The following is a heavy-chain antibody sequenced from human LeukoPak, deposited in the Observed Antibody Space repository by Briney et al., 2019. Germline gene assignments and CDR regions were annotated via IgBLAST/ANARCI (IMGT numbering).Heavy chain of an antibody. Sequence: SETLSLTCTVSGYSISSGYYWGWIRQPPGKGLEWIGSISYSGSTFYNPSLKSRLTISVDTSKNQFSLKLSSLTAADTAVFYCARLSPYLVSGSSAFPDDFWGQGTLVTVSS. CDR2: ISYSGST. CDR3: ARLSPYLVSGSSAFPDDF. CDR1: GYSISSGYY. J-gene: IGHJ4*02. D-gene: IGHD3-10*01. V-gene: IGHV4-38-2*02.